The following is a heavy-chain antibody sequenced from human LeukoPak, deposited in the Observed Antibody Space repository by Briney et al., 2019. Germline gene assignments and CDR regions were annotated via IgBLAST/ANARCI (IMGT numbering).Heavy chain of an antibody. J-gene: IGHJ4*02. CDR3: ARDYSGNYYKGFDY. CDR2: ISYDGNNK. Sequence: GGSLRLSCAASGFSFSNNAMHWVRQAPGKGLEWVAVISYDGNNKYYADSVKGRFTISRDNSKNTLYLQMNSLRAEDTAVYYCARDYSGNYYKGFDYWGQGTLVTVSS. V-gene: IGHV3-30-3*01. CDR1: GFSFSNNA. D-gene: IGHD1-26*01.